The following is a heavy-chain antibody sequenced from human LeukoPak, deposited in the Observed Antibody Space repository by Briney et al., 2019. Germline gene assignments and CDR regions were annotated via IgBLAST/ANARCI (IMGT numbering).Heavy chain of an antibody. D-gene: IGHD3-16*01. CDR1: GFTFSSYW. CDR3: ARDYIGGWNDH. Sequence: GGSLRLSCSASGFTFSSYWMSWVHQTTGKGLECVAKIREDGNEKFYVDSVKGRFTISRDNAKNSVYLQMNSLRVEDTAVYFCARDYIGGWNDHWGQGTLVTDSS. CDR2: IREDGNEK. J-gene: IGHJ4*02. V-gene: IGHV3-7*01.